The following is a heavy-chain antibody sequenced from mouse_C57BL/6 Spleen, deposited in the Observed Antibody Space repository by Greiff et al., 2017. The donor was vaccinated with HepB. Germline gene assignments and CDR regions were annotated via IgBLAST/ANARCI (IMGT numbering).Heavy chain of an antibody. J-gene: IGHJ2*01. V-gene: IGHV5-4*01. CDR1: GFTFSSYA. CDR3: ARDRPFVY. Sequence: EVKLVESGGGLVKPGGSLKLSCAASGFTFSSYAMSWVRQTPEKRLEWVATISDGGSYTYYPDNVKGRFTISRDNAKNNLYLQMSHLKSEDTAMYYCARDRPFVYWGQGTTLTVSS. CDR2: ISDGGSYT.